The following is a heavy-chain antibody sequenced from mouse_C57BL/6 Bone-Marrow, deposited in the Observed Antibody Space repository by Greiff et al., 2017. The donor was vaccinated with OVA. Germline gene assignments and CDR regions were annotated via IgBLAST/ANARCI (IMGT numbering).Heavy chain of an antibody. J-gene: IGHJ4*01. D-gene: IGHD2-12*01. CDR2: IYWDDDK. Sequence: QVTLKESGPGILQSSQPLSLTCSFSGFSLNTSNMGVRWIRQPSGKGLEWLAHIYWDDDKRYTPSLKSRLTISKHTARYQVFLKITSVDTSSPAKYYCARNGSYDSRGYYAFDYWGQGTSVTVSS. CDR3: ARNGSYDSRGYYAFDY. V-gene: IGHV8-12*01. CDR1: GFSLNTSNMG.